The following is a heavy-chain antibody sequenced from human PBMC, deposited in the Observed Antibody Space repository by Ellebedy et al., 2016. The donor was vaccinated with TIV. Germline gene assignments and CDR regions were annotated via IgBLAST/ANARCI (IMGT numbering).Heavy chain of an antibody. CDR3: ARHGQVPAALYNWFDP. CDR2: INHSGST. J-gene: IGHJ5*02. V-gene: IGHV4-34*01. Sequence: SETLSLXCAVYGGSFSGYYWSWIRQPPGKGLEWIGEINHSGSTNYNPSLKSRVTISVDTSKNQFSLKLSSVTAADTAVYYCARHGQVPAALYNWFDPWGQGTLVTVSS. D-gene: IGHD2-2*01. CDR1: GGSFSGYY.